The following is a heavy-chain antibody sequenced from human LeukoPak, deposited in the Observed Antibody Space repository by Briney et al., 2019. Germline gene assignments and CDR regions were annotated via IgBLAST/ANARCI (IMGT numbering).Heavy chain of an antibody. CDR1: GFTFSSYA. J-gene: IGHJ4*02. CDR2: ISGSGGST. D-gene: IGHD6-13*01. V-gene: IGHV3-23*01. CDR3: ARDSPPLDPAAGTTGSLDY. Sequence: PGGSLRLSCAASGFTFSSYAMSWVRQAPGKGLEWVSAISGSGGSTYYADSVKGRFTISRDNAKNSLYLQMNSLRAEDTAVYYCARDSPPLDPAAGTTGSLDYWGQGTLVTVSS.